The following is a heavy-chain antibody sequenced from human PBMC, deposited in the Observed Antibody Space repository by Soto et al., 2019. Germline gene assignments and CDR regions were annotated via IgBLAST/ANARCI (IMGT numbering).Heavy chain of an antibody. J-gene: IGHJ6*02. D-gene: IGHD3-10*01. V-gene: IGHV3-15*07. CDR2: IKSKTDGGTT. CDR1: GFTFSNAW. CDR3: AKGERGKYYNYGLDV. Sequence: GGSLRLSCAASGFTFSNAWMNWVRQAPGKGLEWVGRIKSKTDGGTTDYAAPVKGRFTISRDDSKNTLYLQINSLKTEDTAVYYCAKGERGKYYNYGLDVWGQGTTVTVSS.